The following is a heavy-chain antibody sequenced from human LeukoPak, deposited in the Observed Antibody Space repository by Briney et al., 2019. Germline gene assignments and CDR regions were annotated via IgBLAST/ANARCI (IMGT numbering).Heavy chain of an antibody. D-gene: IGHD1-26*01. CDR3: AREWELPSIFDY. J-gene: IGHJ4*02. Sequence: GGSLRLSCAASGFTFSSYAMHWVRQAPGKGLEWVAVISYDGSNKYYADSVKGRFTISRDNSKNTLYLQMNSLRAEDTAVYYCAREWELPSIFDYWGQGTLVTVSS. V-gene: IGHV3-30-3*01. CDR1: GFTFSSYA. CDR2: ISYDGSNK.